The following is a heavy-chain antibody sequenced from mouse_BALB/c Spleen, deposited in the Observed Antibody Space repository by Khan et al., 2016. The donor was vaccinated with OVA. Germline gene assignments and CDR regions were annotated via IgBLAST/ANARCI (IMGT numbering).Heavy chain of an antibody. D-gene: IGHD2-14*01. Sequence: EVQLQQSGPDLVKPGASVKISCKASGYSFTVYYMIWVKQSHGKSPEWIGRVNPNNGDTNYNQKFKDKAILTVDKSSTTAYMELRSLASEDAAVFYCGRGYEVFAYWGQGTLVTVSA. J-gene: IGHJ3*01. V-gene: IGHV1-26*01. CDR2: VNPNNGDT. CDR1: GYSFTVYY. CDR3: GRGYEVFAY.